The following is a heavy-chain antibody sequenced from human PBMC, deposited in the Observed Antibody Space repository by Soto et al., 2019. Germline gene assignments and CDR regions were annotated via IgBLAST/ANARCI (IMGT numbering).Heavy chain of an antibody. D-gene: IGHD6-19*01. CDR1: GFTFSSYG. V-gene: IGHV3-33*01. CDR2: IWYDGSNK. Sequence: PGGSLRLSCAASGFTFSSYGMHWVRQAPGKGLEWVAVIWYDGSNKYYADSVKGRFTISRDNSKNTLYLQMNSLRAEDTAVYYCARDLGFHIAVAGSMGYWGQGTLVTVSS. J-gene: IGHJ4*02. CDR3: ARDLGFHIAVAGSMGY.